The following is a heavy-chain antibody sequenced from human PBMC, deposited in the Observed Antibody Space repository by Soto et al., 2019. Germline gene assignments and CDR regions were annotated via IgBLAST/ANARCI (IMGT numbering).Heavy chain of an antibody. D-gene: IGHD2-8*01. Sequence: SQTLSLTCAISGDSVSSNSAAWNWIRQSPSRGLEWLGRTYYRSKWYNDYAVSVKSRITINPDTSKNQFSLQLNSVTPEDTAVYYCASRILYQCCLLYLHFDYWGQRTLVTDSS. CDR3: ASRILYQCCLLYLHFDY. CDR2: TYYRSKWYN. CDR1: GDSVSSNSAA. V-gene: IGHV6-1*01. J-gene: IGHJ4*02.